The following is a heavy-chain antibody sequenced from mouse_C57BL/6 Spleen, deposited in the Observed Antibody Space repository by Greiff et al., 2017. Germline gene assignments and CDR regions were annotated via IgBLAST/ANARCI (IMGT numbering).Heavy chain of an antibody. Sequence: VQLQESGPELVKPGASVKISCKASGYAFSSSWMNWVKQRPGKGLEWIGRIYPGDGDTKYNGKFKGKATLTADKPSSTAYMQLSSLTAEDSAVDFCASFGYDYDGAWFAYWGQGTLVTVSA. CDR1: GYAFSSSW. CDR2: IYPGDGDT. J-gene: IGHJ3*01. V-gene: IGHV1-82*01. D-gene: IGHD2-4*01. CDR3: ASFGYDYDGAWFAY.